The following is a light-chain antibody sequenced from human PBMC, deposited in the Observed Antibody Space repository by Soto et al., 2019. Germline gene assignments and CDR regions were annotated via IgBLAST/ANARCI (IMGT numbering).Light chain of an antibody. Sequence: EIVLTQSPGTLSFSPGERATLSCRASQSVSSSYLAWYQQRPGQAPRLLISGASRRATGIPDRFSGSGSGTDFTLAISRLEPEDFAVYYCQHYGSSSLITFGQGTRLETK. V-gene: IGKV3-20*01. CDR1: QSVSSSY. J-gene: IGKJ5*01. CDR2: GAS. CDR3: QHYGSSSLIT.